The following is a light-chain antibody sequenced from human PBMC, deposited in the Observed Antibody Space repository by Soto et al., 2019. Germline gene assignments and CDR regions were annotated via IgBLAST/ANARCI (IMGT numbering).Light chain of an antibody. V-gene: IGKV3-20*01. CDR1: QSVNSR. CDR2: DAS. J-gene: IGKJ2*01. CDR3: QQYNSYSRT. Sequence: IVLTQSPGTLSLSPGESATLSCRASQSVNSRLAWYHHKPGEAPRLLISDASIRAAGIPDRLSGSGSGTDFTLTTSRLEPEDFATYYCQQYNSYSRTFGQGPKVDIX.